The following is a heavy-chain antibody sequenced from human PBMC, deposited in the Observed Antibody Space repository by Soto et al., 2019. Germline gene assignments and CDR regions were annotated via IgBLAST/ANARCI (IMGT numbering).Heavy chain of an antibody. CDR2: IYHSGST. Sequence: SETLSLTCAVSGGSISSNNWWSWVRQPPGKGLEWIGEIYHSGSTNYNPSLKSRVTISVDKSKNQFSLMLSSVTAADTAVYYCARVAVAGTRFDYWGQGNLVTVSS. CDR3: ARVAVAGTRFDY. V-gene: IGHV4-4*02. J-gene: IGHJ4*02. CDR1: GGSISSNNW. D-gene: IGHD6-19*01.